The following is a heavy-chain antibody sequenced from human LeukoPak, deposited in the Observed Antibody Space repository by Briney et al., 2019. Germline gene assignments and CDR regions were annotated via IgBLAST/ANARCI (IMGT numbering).Heavy chain of an antibody. V-gene: IGHV5-51*01. D-gene: IGHD2-2*03. J-gene: IGHJ4*02. CDR1: GYSLNSYW. CDR2: IYPGDSDT. Sequence: GEFLKISCKCSGYSLNSYWIGWVRQMPGNGLEWMGIIYPGDSDTRYSPSFQGQVTISADKSICPAYLQWSSLKASDTAMYYFSSGYCSSTSCHRPRGADYWGQGTLVTVSS. CDR3: SSGYCSSTSCHRPRGADY.